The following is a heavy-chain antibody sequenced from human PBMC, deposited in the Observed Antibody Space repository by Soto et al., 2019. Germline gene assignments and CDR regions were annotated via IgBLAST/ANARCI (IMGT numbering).Heavy chain of an antibody. CDR2: ISAYNGKT. Sequence: QVQLVQSGAEVKKPGASVKVSCKASGYTFTSYGISWVRQAPGQGLEWMGWISAYNGKTNYAQKLQGRVTMTTDTPTSTAYMELSCLRSDETAVYYCARVIAAAADCAYWGQGSLVTVSS. CDR3: ARVIAAAADCAY. CDR1: GYTFTSYG. D-gene: IGHD6-13*01. J-gene: IGHJ4*02. V-gene: IGHV1-18*01.